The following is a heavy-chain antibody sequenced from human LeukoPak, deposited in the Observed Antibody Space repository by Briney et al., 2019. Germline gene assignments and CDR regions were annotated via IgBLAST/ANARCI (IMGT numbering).Heavy chain of an antibody. CDR2: IQYDGSDK. D-gene: IGHD3-22*01. CDR1: GFTFIGYG. CDR3: ARDYGNLVVIGALDY. V-gene: IGHV3-30*02. J-gene: IGHJ4*02. Sequence: GGSLRLSCAASGFTFIGYGMHWVRQAPGKGLEWVAFIQYDGSDKYYADSVKGRFTISRDNSKNTLYLQMNSLRAEDTAVYYCARDYGNLVVIGALDYWGQGTLVTVSS.